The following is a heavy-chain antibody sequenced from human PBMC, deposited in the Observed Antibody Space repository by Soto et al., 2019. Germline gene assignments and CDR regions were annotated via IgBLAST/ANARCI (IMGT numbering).Heavy chain of an antibody. J-gene: IGHJ5*02. CDR3: AKDPVTSRIKYNWFDP. Sequence: GGSLRLSCAASGFTFSSYAMSWVRQAPGKGLEWVSAISGSGGSTYYADSVKGRFTISRDNSKNTLYLQMNSLRAEDTAVYYCAKDPVTSRIKYNWFDPWGQGTLVTVSS. CDR2: ISGSGGST. V-gene: IGHV3-23*01. CDR1: GFTFSSYA. D-gene: IGHD2-2*01.